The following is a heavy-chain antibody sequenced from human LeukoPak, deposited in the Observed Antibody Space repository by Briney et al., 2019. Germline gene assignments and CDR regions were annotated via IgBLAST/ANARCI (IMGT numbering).Heavy chain of an antibody. V-gene: IGHV3-30*18. Sequence: GGSLRLSCEASGFTFSSYGMHWDRQAPGKGLEWVAVISYDGSNKYYADSVKGRFTISRDNSKNTLYLQMNSLRAEDTAVYYCAKDPGKFHYWGQGTLVTVSS. CDR3: AKDPGKFHY. CDR1: GFTFSSYG. CDR2: ISYDGSNK. D-gene: IGHD1-26*01. J-gene: IGHJ4*02.